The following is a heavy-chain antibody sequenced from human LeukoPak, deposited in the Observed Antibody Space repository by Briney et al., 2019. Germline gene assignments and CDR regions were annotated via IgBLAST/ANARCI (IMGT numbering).Heavy chain of an antibody. D-gene: IGHD3-22*01. V-gene: IGHV3-23*01. CDR2: ISGSGDST. J-gene: IGHJ3*02. CDR3: AAAANHYYDSSGFGIGAFDI. Sequence: PGGSLRLSCAASGFTFGRYGMSWVRQAPGKGLEWVSVISGSGDSTYYADSVKGRFTISRDNSKNTLYLQMNSLRAEDTAVYYCAAAANHYYDSSGFGIGAFDIWGQGTMVTVSS. CDR1: GFTFGRYG.